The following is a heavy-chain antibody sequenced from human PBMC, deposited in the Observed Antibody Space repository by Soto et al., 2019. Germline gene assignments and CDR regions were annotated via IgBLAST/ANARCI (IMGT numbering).Heavy chain of an antibody. J-gene: IGHJ1*01. Sequence: PGGSLRLSCAASGFTFSSYAMHWVRQAPGKGLEWVAVISYDGSNKYYADSVKGRFTISRDNSKNTLYLQMNSLRAEDTAVYYRARGLTGNYGGGSHWGQGTLVTVSS. CDR1: GFTFSSYA. CDR2: ISYDGSNK. CDR3: ARGLTGNYGGGSH. V-gene: IGHV3-30-3*01. D-gene: IGHD1-20*01.